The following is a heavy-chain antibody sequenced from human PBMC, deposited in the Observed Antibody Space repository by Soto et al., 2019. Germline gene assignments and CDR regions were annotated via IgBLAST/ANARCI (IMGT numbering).Heavy chain of an antibody. CDR2: IIPIFGTA. CDR3: ARDSPRIVGNI. V-gene: IGHV1-69*13. D-gene: IGHD1-26*01. CDR1: WGTFISYA. J-gene: IGHJ3*02. Sequence: SVEVSVKASWGTFISYAISWVRQAPGQGLEWMGGIIPIFGTANYAQKFQGRVTITADESTSTAYMELSSLRSEDTAVYYCARDSPRIVGNIWGQGTMVTVSS.